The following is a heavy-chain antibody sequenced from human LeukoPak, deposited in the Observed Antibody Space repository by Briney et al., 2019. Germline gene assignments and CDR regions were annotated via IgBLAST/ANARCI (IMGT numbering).Heavy chain of an antibody. J-gene: IGHJ6*03. D-gene: IGHD3-16*01. V-gene: IGHV4-4*07. CDR2: IYTSGST. CDR3: ARDRYFNLRSYYYYYMDV. CDR1: GGSISSYY. Sequence: SETLSLTCTVSGGSISSYYWSWIRQPAGKGLEWIGRIYTSGSTNYNPSLKSRVTMSVDTSKNQFSLKLSSVTAADTAVYYCARDRYFNLRSYYYYYMDVWGKGTTVTVSS.